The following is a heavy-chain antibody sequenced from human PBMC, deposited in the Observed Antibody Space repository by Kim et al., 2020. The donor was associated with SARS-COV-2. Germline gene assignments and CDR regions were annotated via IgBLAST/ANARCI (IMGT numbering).Heavy chain of an antibody. V-gene: IGHV3-64D*09. CDR3: VKDRPPGIVVDITTMESY. D-gene: IGHD3-22*01. CDR2: ISSNGGST. J-gene: IGHJ4*02. Sequence: GGSLRLSCSASGFTFSSYAMHWVRQAPGKGLEYVSAISSNGGSTYYADSVKGRFTISRDNSKNTLYLQMSSLRAEDTAVYYCVKDRPPGIVVDITTMESYWGQVTRVTVSS. CDR1: GFTFSSYA.